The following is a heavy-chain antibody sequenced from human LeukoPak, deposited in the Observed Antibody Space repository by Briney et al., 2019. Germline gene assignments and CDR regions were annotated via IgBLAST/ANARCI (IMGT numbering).Heavy chain of an antibody. CDR2: INPRGGI. CDR1: GGSISSGGYY. D-gene: IGHD3-3*01. V-gene: IGHV4-30-2*06. CDR3: AREQALPGVTISGVVVMGYFDN. J-gene: IGHJ4*02. Sequence: PSQTLSLTCTVSGGSISSGGYYWRWIRQSPGKGLEWIGDINPRGGINFNPSLKSRVLISLDTSRTQFSLRLDSVTAADTAVYYCAREQALPGVTISGVVVMGYFDNWGQGSLVIVSS.